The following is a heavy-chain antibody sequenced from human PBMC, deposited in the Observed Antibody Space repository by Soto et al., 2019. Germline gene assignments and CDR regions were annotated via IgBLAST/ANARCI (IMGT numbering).Heavy chain of an antibody. J-gene: IGHJ4*02. D-gene: IGHD4-17*01. CDR3: ARAPDYGDYGPFDY. V-gene: IGHV3-33*01. CDR2: IWYDGSNK. CDR1: GFTFSSYG. Sequence: GESLKISCAASGFTFSSYGMHWVRQAPGKGLEWVAVIWYDGSNKYYADSVKGRFTISRDNSKNTLYLQMNSLRAEDTAVYYCARAPDYGDYGPFDYWGQGTLVTVSS.